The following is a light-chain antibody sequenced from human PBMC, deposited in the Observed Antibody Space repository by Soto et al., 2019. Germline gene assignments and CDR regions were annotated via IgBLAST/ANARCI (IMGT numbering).Light chain of an antibody. CDR3: SSYTSTSTWV. CDR1: SSDVGNYNR. J-gene: IGLJ2*01. Sequence: QSALTQPPSVSGSPGQSVTISCTGTSSDVGNYNRVSWYQQPPGTAPKLTISEVSNRPSGVPDRFSGSKSGNTASLTISGLQAEDEADYYCSSYTSTSTWVFGGGTKVTVL. CDR2: EVS. V-gene: IGLV2-18*02.